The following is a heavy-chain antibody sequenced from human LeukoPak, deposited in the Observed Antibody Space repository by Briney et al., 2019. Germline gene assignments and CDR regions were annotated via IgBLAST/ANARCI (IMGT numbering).Heavy chain of an antibody. V-gene: IGHV3-23*01. CDR1: GFTFSSYA. D-gene: IGHD4-17*01. Sequence: GGSLRLSCAASGFTFSSYAMSWVRQAPGKGLEWVSTINGGGVNTHYADSVGGRFTISRDNSKNTLYLQMNSLRAEDTAVYYCAKTDYGDYDWFDPWGQGTLVTVSS. CDR2: INGGGVNT. J-gene: IGHJ5*02. CDR3: AKTDYGDYDWFDP.